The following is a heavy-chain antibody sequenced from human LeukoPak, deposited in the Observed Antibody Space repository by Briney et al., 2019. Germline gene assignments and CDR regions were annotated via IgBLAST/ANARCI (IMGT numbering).Heavy chain of an antibody. CDR3: ARAGTYYYDSMADY. J-gene: IGHJ4*02. V-gene: IGHV4-59*01. CDR2: IYYSGST. Sequence: SETLSLTCTVSGGSISSYYWSWIRQPPGKGQEWIGYIYYSGSTNYNPSLKSRVTISVDTSKNQFSLKLSSVTAADTAVYYCARAGTYYYDSMADYWGQGTLVTVSS. CDR1: GGSISSYY. D-gene: IGHD3-22*01.